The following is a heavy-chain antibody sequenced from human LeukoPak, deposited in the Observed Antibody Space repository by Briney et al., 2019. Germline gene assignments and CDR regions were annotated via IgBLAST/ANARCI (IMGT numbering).Heavy chain of an antibody. CDR2: TYYRSKWYN. CDR1: GDSVSSNSAA. D-gene: IGHD2-2*01. J-gene: IGHJ5*02. CDR3: ARGDCSSTSCYGANWFDP. Sequence: SQTLSLTCAISGDSVSSNSAAWNWVRQSPSRGLEWLGRTYYRSKWYNDYAVSVKSRTTINPDTSKNQFSLQLNSVTPEDTAVYYCARGDCSSTSCYGANWFDPWGQGTLVTVSS. V-gene: IGHV6-1*01.